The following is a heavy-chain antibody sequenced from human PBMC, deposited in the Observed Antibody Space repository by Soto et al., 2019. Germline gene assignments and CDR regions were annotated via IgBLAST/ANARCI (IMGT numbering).Heavy chain of an antibody. V-gene: IGHV5-10-1*01. CDR2: IDPSDSYT. CDR1: GYTFTNFW. D-gene: IGHD3-22*01. J-gene: IGHJ4*02. Sequence: PGESLKISCKGSGYTFTNFWIGWVRQMPGKGLEWMGRIDPSDSYTNYSPSFQGHVTISADKSISTAYLQWSSLKASDTAMYYCARLYYDSSGCFDYWGQGTLVTVSS. CDR3: ARLYYDSSGCFDY.